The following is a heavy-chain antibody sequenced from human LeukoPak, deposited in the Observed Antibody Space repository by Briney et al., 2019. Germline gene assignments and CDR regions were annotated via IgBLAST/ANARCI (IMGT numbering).Heavy chain of an antibody. D-gene: IGHD3-16*02. J-gene: IGHJ6*03. CDR3: ARGYYDYVWGSYRPTYMDV. Sequence: PSETLSLTCAVYGGSFSGYYWSWIRQPPGKGLEWIGEINHSGSTNYNPSLKSRVTISVDTSKSQFSLKLSFVNAADTAVYYCARGYYDYVWGSYRPTYMDVWGKGTTVTVSS. CDR1: GGSFSGYY. V-gene: IGHV4-34*01. CDR2: INHSGST.